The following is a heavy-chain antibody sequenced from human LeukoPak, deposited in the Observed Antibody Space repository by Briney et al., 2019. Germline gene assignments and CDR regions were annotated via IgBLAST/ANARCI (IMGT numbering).Heavy chain of an antibody. CDR3: ARAQGVRSPRPTDAFDI. J-gene: IGHJ3*02. CDR2: IYYSGST. CDR1: GGSISSGGYY. D-gene: IGHD3-16*01. V-gene: IGHV4-31*03. Sequence: SQTLSLTCTVSGGSISSGGYYWSWIRQHPGKGLEWIGYIYYSGSTYYNPSLKSRVTISVDTSKSQFSLKLSSVTAADTAVYYCARAQGVRSPRPTDAFDIWGQGTMVTVSS.